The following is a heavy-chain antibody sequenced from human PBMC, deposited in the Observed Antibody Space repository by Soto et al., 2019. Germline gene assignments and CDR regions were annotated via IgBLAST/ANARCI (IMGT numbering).Heavy chain of an antibody. D-gene: IGHD2-8*01. J-gene: IGHJ4*02. Sequence: EVQLLESGEGLVQPGGSLRLSCAASGFTFRTYAMSWVRQAPGKGLEWVSGLFGNGGGISYADSVKGRFTISRDNSNNMLYLQMRSLRVEDTAVYYCAKDRQPDGLWPFDHWGQGTLVTVSS. CDR3: AKDRQPDGLWPFDH. CDR1: GFTFRTYA. V-gene: IGHV3-23*01. CDR2: LFGNGGGI.